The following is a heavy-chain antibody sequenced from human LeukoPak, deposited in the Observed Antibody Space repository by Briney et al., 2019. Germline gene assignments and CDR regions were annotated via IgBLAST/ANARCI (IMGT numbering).Heavy chain of an antibody. CDR1: GGTFNNSP. CDR3: ATENGHVTMVTNFAY. V-gene: IGHV1-69*04. J-gene: IGHJ4*02. CDR2: IIPLLAIA. Sequence: SVKVSCKASGGTFNNSPITWVRQAPGQGLEWVGRIIPLLAIANYAPKFQGRVTITADKSTTTAYMEVNSLRSEDTAVYYCATENGHVTMVTNFAYWGQGTLVTVSS. D-gene: IGHD4-17*01.